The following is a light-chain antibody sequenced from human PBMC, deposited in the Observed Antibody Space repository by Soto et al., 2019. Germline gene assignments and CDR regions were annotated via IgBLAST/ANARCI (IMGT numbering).Light chain of an antibody. CDR2: ESV. CDR3: SSYAGRNTLV. V-gene: IGLV2-8*01. J-gene: IGLJ2*01. Sequence: QLVLTQPPSASGSLGQSVTISCTGTSSDVGAYNYVSWYRLHPGKAPKLIIYESVKRPSGVPDRFSGSKSGNTASLTVSGLQAEDEGDYYCSSYAGRNTLVFGGGTKVTVL. CDR1: SSDVGAYNY.